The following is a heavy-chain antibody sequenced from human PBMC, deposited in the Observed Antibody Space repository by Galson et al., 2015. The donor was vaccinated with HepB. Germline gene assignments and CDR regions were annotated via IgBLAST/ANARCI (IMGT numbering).Heavy chain of an antibody. Sequence: QSGAEVKRPGASVKVSCKASGYTFTSYGISWVRQAPGQGLEWMGWISAYNGNTNYAQKLQGRVTMTTDTSTSTAYMELRSLRSDDTAVYYCARVQYYYDSSGYYVREVDYWGQGTLVTVSS. CDR3: ARVQYYYDSSGYYVREVDY. V-gene: IGHV1-18*01. J-gene: IGHJ4*02. CDR1: GYTFTSYG. D-gene: IGHD3-22*01. CDR2: ISAYNGNT.